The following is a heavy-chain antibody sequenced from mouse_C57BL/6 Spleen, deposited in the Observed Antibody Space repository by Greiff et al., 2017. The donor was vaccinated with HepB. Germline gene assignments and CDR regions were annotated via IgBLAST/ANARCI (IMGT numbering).Heavy chain of an antibody. Sequence: QVQLKQSGPELVKPGASVKISCKASGYAFSSSWMNWVKQRPGKGLEWIGRIYPGDGDTNYNGKFKGKATLTADKSSSTAYMQLSSLTSEDSAVYFCARGGTTVVSYYAMDYWGQGTSVTVSS. J-gene: IGHJ4*01. CDR1: GYAFSSSW. CDR3: ARGGTTVVSYYAMDY. CDR2: IYPGDGDT. D-gene: IGHD1-1*01. V-gene: IGHV1-82*01.